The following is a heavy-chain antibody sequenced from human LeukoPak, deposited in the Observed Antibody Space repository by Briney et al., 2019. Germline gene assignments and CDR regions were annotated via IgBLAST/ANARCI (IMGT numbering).Heavy chain of an antibody. CDR3: AKQLGYCSDGSCYFPY. J-gene: IGHJ4*02. V-gene: IGHV3-30*04. CDR1: GFTFSSYA. Sequence: GGSLRLSCAASGFTFSSYAMHWVRQAPGKGLEWVAVISYDGSNKYYADSVKGRFTISRDNSKNTLYLQMNILRAEDTAVYYCAKQLGYCSDGSCYFPYWGQGTLVTVSS. D-gene: IGHD2-15*01. CDR2: ISYDGSNK.